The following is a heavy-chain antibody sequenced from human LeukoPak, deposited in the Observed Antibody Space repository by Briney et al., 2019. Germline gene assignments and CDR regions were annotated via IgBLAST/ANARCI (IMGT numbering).Heavy chain of an antibody. CDR3: ARRAAYSSGWQIDY. Sequence: ASVKDSCKASGYTFTGYYMHWVRQAPGQGLEWMGWINPNSGGTNYAQKFQGRVTMTRDTSISTAYMELSRLRSDDTAVYYCARRAAYSSGWQIDYWGQGTLVTVSS. D-gene: IGHD6-19*01. CDR1: GYTFTGYY. V-gene: IGHV1-2*02. J-gene: IGHJ4*02. CDR2: INPNSGGT.